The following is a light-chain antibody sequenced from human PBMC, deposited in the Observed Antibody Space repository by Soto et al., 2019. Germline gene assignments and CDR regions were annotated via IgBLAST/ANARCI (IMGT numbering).Light chain of an antibody. Sequence: DIQMTQSPSSLSASVGDRVTITCRASQAIRIDLAWFQQQPGKAPRRLIYAASRLQSGVPSRFSGSGSGTAFTLTISSLQPEDFATYYCLQHNSYPPAFGQGTKVEIK. J-gene: IGKJ1*01. CDR1: QAIRID. CDR3: LQHNSYPPA. CDR2: AAS. V-gene: IGKV1-17*01.